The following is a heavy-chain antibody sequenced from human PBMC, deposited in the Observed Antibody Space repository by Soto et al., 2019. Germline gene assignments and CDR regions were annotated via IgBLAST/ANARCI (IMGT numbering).Heavy chain of an antibody. CDR3: ARRVAAAGIDY. D-gene: IGHD6-13*01. CDR2: IYPGDSNT. CDR1: GYSFTSYW. V-gene: IGHV5-51*01. Sequence: PGESLNFSFKGAGYSFTSYWMGWAGQMPGKGLEWMGIIYPGDSNTRYSPSFQGQVTISANKSISTAYLQWSSLKASDTAMYYCARRVAAAGIDYWGQGTLVTVYS. J-gene: IGHJ4*02.